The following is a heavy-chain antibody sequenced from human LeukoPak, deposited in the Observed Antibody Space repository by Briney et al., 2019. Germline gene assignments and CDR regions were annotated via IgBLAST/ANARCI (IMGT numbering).Heavy chain of an antibody. Sequence: GGSLRLSCAASGFTFRTYAMSWVRQAPGKGLEWVSGISGSGGATKYADSVKGRFTISRDNSKNTLHLQMNSLRVEDTAVYYCAKDFIVAAGTAAFDIWGQGTMVTVSS. CDR1: GFTFRTYA. D-gene: IGHD6-13*01. CDR2: ISGSGGAT. V-gene: IGHV3-23*01. CDR3: AKDFIVAAGTAAFDI. J-gene: IGHJ3*02.